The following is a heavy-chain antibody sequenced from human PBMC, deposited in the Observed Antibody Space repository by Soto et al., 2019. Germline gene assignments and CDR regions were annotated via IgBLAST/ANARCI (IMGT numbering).Heavy chain of an antibody. J-gene: IGHJ6*02. CDR1: GFTLSSYS. Sequence: GGSVRLSCAASGFTLSSYSMNWVRQASGKGLEWVASISSSSTHIYYADSVKGRFTISRDNARNSLYLQMNSLRAEDTAVYYCVRERGLSSFYGMDVWGQGTTVTVYS. V-gene: IGHV3-21*01. CDR2: ISSSSTHI. CDR3: VRERGLSSFYGMDV. D-gene: IGHD2-21*02.